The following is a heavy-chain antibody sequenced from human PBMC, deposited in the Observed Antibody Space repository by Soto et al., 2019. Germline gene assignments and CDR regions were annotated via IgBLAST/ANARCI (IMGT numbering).Heavy chain of an antibody. V-gene: IGHV4-34*01. Sequence: SETLSLTCAVYGGSFSGYYWTWIRQPPGTGLEWIGEINHSGSTNYNPSLKSRVTISVDTSKNQFSLKLSSVTAADTAVYYCARGRLVRYFDWLLGYYFDYCGQRSLVTVSS. J-gene: IGHJ4*02. CDR3: ARGRLVRYFDWLLGYYFDY. CDR2: INHSGST. D-gene: IGHD3-9*01. CDR1: GGSFSGYY.